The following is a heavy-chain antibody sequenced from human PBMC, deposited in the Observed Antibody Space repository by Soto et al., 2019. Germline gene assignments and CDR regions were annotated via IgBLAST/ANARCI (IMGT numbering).Heavy chain of an antibody. CDR2: ISYDGSNK. J-gene: IGHJ4*02. V-gene: IGHV3-30-3*01. CDR3: AREQVPYYFDY. CDR1: GFTFSSYA. Sequence: QVQLVASGGGVVQPGRSLRLSCAASGFTFSSYAMHWVRQAPGKGLEWVAVISYDGSNKYYADSVKGRFTISRDNSKNTLYLQMNSLRAEDTAVYYCAREQVPYYFDYWGQGTLVTVSS.